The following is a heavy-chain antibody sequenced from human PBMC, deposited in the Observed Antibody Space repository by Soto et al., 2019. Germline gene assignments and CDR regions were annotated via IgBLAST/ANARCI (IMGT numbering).Heavy chain of an antibody. CDR3: ERLRPLDY. V-gene: IGHV4-39*01. CDR1: GGSINSSNFY. Sequence: QLQLQESGPGLVKPSETLSLTCSVSGGSINSSNFYWGWIRQPPGKGLEWIGTISYNGSTYNKPSLKCRVTKSVETSKTPFSQSWTSVTPADTTMYYCERLRPLDYWGQGALVTVPS. J-gene: IGHJ4*02. CDR2: ISYNGST.